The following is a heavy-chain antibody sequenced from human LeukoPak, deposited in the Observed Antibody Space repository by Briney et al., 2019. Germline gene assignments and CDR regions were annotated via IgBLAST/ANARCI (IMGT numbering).Heavy chain of an antibody. V-gene: IGHV4-4*07. D-gene: IGHD3-10*01. Sequence: PSETLSLTCTVSGGSISSYYWSWIRQPAGKGLEWIGRIYTSGSTNYNPSLKSRVTMSVDTSKNQFSLKLSSVTAADTAVYYCARDYMVRGVITKYYYYMDVWGKGTTVTISS. CDR2: IYTSGST. CDR3: ARDYMVRGVITKYYYYMDV. J-gene: IGHJ6*03. CDR1: GGSISSYY.